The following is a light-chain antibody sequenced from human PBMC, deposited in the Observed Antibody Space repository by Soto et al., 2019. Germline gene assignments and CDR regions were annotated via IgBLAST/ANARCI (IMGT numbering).Light chain of an antibody. CDR2: AAA. Sequence: DLQMTQSPSSLSASIGDSVTITCRASQSIASYVNWYQHAAGKAPKLLIYAAATLQGGVPSRFSGSGFGTDFTLTISSLQPEDFVTYYCQQTYSTDMTFGGGTKVDIK. V-gene: IGKV1-39*01. CDR1: QSIASY. J-gene: IGKJ4*01. CDR3: QQTYSTDMT.